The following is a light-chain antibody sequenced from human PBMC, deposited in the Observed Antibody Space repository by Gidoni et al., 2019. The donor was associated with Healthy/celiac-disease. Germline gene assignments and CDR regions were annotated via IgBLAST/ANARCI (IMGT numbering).Light chain of an antibody. V-gene: IGKV3-15*01. CDR1: QSVSSN. CDR2: GAS. CDR3: QQYNNWTPIT. Sequence: EIVLTQPPATLSVSPGESATLSCRASQSVSSNLAWYQQKPGQAPRLLSDGASTRATGSPARFSGSGSGTEFTLTISSLQSEDFAVYYCQQYNNWTPITFGQGTRLEIK. J-gene: IGKJ5*01.